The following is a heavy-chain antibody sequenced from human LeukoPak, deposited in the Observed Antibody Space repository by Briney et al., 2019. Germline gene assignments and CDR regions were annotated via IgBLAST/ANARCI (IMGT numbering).Heavy chain of an antibody. CDR2: IHYSGNT. Sequence: SEALSLTCTVSGGSISSNYWTWIRQPPGKGLEWIGHIHYSGNTYYNPSLKSRVSISVDTSKNQFSLKLSSVTAADTAVYYCARENNDYGGKKAFHYWGQGTLVTVSS. CDR1: GGSISSNY. J-gene: IGHJ4*02. CDR3: ARENNDYGGKKAFHY. D-gene: IGHD4-23*01. V-gene: IGHV4-59*06.